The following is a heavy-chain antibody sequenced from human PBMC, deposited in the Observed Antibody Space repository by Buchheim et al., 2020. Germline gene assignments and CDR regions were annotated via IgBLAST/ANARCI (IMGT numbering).Heavy chain of an antibody. V-gene: IGHV3-11*01. J-gene: IGHJ4*02. CDR1: GFTFSNFY. CDR2: INHSGKTT. Sequence: QVHLVESGGGLVKPGGSLRLSCAASGFTFSNFYMSWIRQAPGKGLEWLSCINHSGKTTEYADSVRGRVTISRDNAKNSVFLEINSLTADDTAIYYCARDRNYYDTRDFYYLDSWGQG. CDR3: ARDRNYYDTRDFYYLDS. D-gene: IGHD3-22*01.